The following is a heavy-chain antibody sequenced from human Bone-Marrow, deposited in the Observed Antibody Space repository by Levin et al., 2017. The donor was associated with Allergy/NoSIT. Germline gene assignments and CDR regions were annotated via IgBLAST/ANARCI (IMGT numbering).Heavy chain of an antibody. CDR3: ARVRYTTSSNYFDP. D-gene: IGHD2/OR15-2a*01. CDR1: GGSINNYY. V-gene: IGHV4-4*07. CDR2: VSASGTA. J-gene: IGHJ5*02. Sequence: SQTLSLPCTISGGSINNYYWSLIRQPAGKGLEWLGHVSASGTASYNASFHSRISMSLDRAKNQFSLNLTSVTAADSAVYYCARVRYTTSSNYFDPWGQGTRVTVSS.